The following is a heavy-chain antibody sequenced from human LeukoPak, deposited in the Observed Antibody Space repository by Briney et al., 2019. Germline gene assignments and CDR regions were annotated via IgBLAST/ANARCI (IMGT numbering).Heavy chain of an antibody. CDR2: INPNSGGT. V-gene: IGHV1-2*02. CDR1: GYTFTGYY. D-gene: IGHD5-18*01. CDR3: ASGINVDTAMVGWFDP. Sequence: ASVKVSCKASGYTFTGYYMHWVRQAPGQGLEWMGWINPNSGGTNYAQKFQGRVTMTRDTSISTAYMELSRLRSDDTAVYYCASGINVDTAMVGWFDPWGQGTLVTVSS. J-gene: IGHJ5*02.